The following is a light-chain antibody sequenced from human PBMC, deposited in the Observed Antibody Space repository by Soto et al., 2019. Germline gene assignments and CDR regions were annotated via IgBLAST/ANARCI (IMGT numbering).Light chain of an antibody. CDR1: SSDIGTYKY. Sequence: QSALTQAASASGSPGQSITISCTGTSSDIGTYKYVSWYQQHPGKAPKLMIYEVSNRPSGVSNRFSGSKSGNTASLTISGRQAEDEADYYCSSYTASSTLDVVFGGGSKLTVL. V-gene: IGLV2-14*01. J-gene: IGLJ2*01. CDR2: EVS. CDR3: SSYTASSTLDVV.